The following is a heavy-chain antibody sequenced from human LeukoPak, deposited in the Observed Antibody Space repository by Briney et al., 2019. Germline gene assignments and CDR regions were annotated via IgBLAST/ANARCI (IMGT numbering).Heavy chain of an antibody. D-gene: IGHD3-9*01. CDR1: GYTFTSYD. Sequence: ASVKVSCKASGYTFTSYDINWVRQATGQGLEWMGWMNPNSGNTGYAQKFQGRVTMTRNTSISTAYMELSSLRSDDTAVYYCARVGDILTGYPYYFDYWGQGTLVTVSS. J-gene: IGHJ4*02. CDR2: MNPNSGNT. CDR3: ARVGDILTGYPYYFDY. V-gene: IGHV1-8*01.